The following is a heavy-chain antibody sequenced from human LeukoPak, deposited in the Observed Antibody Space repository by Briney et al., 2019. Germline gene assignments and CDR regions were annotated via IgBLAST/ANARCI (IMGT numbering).Heavy chain of an antibody. Sequence: HPGGSLRLSCAASGFTFSSYAMSWVRQAPGKGLEWVANIKQDGSEHYYVDSVKGRFTISRDNAKNSLYLQMNSLRAEDTAVYYCARTYYDILTGYYSGFDYWGQGTLVTVSS. V-gene: IGHV3-7*01. J-gene: IGHJ4*02. D-gene: IGHD3-9*01. CDR2: IKQDGSEH. CDR1: GFTFSSYA. CDR3: ARTYYDILTGYYSGFDY.